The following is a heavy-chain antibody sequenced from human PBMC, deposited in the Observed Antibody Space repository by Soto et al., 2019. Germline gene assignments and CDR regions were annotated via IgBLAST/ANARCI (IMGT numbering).Heavy chain of an antibody. Sequence: PSETLSLTCSVSGGSISGSYWSWIRQPPGKGLEWLGYVYYTGSTNYSPSLRSRVSISVDTSKNEFSLRLSSVTAADAAVDVCARGVAVPGAHIDYWGQGTQVTVSS. D-gene: IGHD6-19*01. J-gene: IGHJ4*02. CDR1: GGSISGSY. CDR3: ARGVAVPGAHIDY. CDR2: VYYTGST. V-gene: IGHV4-59*01.